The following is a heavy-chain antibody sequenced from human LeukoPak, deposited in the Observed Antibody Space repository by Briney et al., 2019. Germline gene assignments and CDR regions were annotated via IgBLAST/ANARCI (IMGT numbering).Heavy chain of an antibody. J-gene: IGHJ4*02. CDR2: ISAYNGNT. D-gene: IGHD3-22*01. CDR3: ARTYYYDSSGYYYDRDY. V-gene: IGHV1-18*01. CDR1: GGTFSSYA. Sequence: ASVKVSCKASGGTFSSYAISWVRQAPGQGLEWMGWISAYNGNTNYAQKLQGRVTMTTDTSTSTAYMELRSLRSDDTAVYYCARTYYYDSSGYYYDRDYWGQGTLVTVSS.